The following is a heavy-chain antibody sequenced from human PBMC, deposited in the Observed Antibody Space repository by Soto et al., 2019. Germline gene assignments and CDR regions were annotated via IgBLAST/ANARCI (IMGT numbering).Heavy chain of an antibody. D-gene: IGHD2-15*01. CDR2: ISSSSSYI. J-gene: IGHJ4*02. Sequence: GGSLRLSCAASGFTFSSYSMNWVRQAPGKGLEWVSSISSSSSYIYYADSVKGRFTISRDNAKNSLYLQMNSLRAEDTAVYYCASDLGVVAATSNYWGQGTLVTVSS. CDR1: GFTFSSYS. CDR3: ASDLGVVAATSNY. V-gene: IGHV3-21*01.